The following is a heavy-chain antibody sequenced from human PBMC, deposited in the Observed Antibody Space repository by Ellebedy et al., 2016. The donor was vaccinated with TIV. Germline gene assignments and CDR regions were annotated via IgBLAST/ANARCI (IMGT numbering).Heavy chain of an antibody. CDR3: AALGKRLVDTGGY. CDR2: INHSGGT. J-gene: IGHJ4*02. D-gene: IGHD6-19*01. Sequence: MPSETLSLTCAVYGGSFSGYYWSWIRQPPGKGLEWIGEINHSGGTSYNPSLKTRVTISVDTSKKYHSLKLRFVTAADTAVYYCAALGKRLVDTGGYWGQGNLVIVSS. V-gene: IGHV4-34*01. CDR1: GGSFSGYY.